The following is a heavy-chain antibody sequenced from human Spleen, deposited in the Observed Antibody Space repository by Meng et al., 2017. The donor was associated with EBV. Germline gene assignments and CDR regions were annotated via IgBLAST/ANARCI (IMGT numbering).Heavy chain of an antibody. CDR1: GNSISRSVYY. CDR2: MSYGGNT. V-gene: IGHV4-39*07. CDR3: ARDRGDTNAYDFDY. Sequence: ESRPGLVKPSETLSLSFSVSGNSISRSVYYWGWIRQPPGKGLEWIGSMSYGGNTYYKPSLKSRVTISVDTSKNQISLQLSSVTAADTAVYYCARDRGDTNAYDFDYWGQGTLVTVSS. J-gene: IGHJ4*02. D-gene: IGHD5-18*01.